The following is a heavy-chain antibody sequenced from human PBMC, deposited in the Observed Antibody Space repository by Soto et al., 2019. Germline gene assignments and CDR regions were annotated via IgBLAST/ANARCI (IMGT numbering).Heavy chain of an antibody. CDR1: GGTFSCYA. CDR2: IIPIFGTA. J-gene: IGHJ4*02. V-gene: IGHV1-69*12. D-gene: IGHD3-10*01. CDR3: ARVVDGRFRGAFDY. Sequence: QVQLVQSGAEVKKPGSSVKVSCKASGGTFSCYAISWVRHAPGQGLEWMGGIIPIFGTAKYAQKFQGRVTLPADESTSTAYMELSSLRSEDTAVYYCARVVDGRFRGAFDYWGQGTLVTVSS.